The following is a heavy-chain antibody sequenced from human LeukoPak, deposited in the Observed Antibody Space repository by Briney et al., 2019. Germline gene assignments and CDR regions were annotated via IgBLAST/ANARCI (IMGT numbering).Heavy chain of an antibody. CDR2: INHSGST. D-gene: IGHD5-12*01. CDR1: GGSFSGYY. J-gene: IGHJ4*02. V-gene: IGHV4-34*01. CDR3: ARVRWWLRCSDY. Sequence: SETLSLTCAVYGGSFSGYYWSWIRQPPGKGLEWIGEINHSGSTNYNPSLKSRVTISVDTSKNQFSLKLSSVTAADTAMYYCARVRWWLRCSDYWGQGTLVTVSS.